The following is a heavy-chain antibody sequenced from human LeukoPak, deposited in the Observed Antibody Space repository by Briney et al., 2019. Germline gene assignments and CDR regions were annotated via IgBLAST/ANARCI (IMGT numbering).Heavy chain of an antibody. J-gene: IGHJ4*02. D-gene: IGHD6-13*01. CDR2: ISSGGSTI. CDR3: AREARAGSSWYYYNIPKGYYFDY. Sequence: GGSLRLSCAASGFTFSSYGMHWVRQAPGKGLEWVSYISSGGSTIHYADSVKGRFTISRDNARNSLYLQMNSLRAEDTAVYYCAREARAGSSWYYYNIPKGYYFDYWGQGTLVTVSS. V-gene: IGHV3-48*04. CDR1: GFTFSSYG.